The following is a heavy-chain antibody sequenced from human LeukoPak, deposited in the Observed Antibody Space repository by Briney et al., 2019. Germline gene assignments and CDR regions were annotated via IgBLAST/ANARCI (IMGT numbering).Heavy chain of an antibody. CDR1: GFTFSSYW. J-gene: IGHJ4*02. V-gene: IGHV3-74*01. CDR3: ARSNQADDY. Sequence: PGGPLRLSCAAPGFTFSSYWMHWVRQVPGKGLVWVARINPGGSSITYADSAKGRFTISRDNAKNTLYLQMDSLRAEDTGVYYCARSNQADDYWGQGTLVTVSS. D-gene: IGHD1-14*01. CDR2: INPGGSSI.